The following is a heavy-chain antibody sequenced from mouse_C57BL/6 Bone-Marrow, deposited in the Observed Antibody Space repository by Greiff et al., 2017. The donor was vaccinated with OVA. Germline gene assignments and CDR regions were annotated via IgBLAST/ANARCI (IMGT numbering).Heavy chain of an antibody. CDR3: ARYPLDYYGSSGDYAMDY. J-gene: IGHJ4*01. Sequence: VQLQQPGAELVRPGTSVKLSCKASGYTFTSYWMHWVKQRPGQGLEWIGVIDPSDSYTNYNQKFKGKATLTVDTSSSTAYMQLSSLTSEDSAVYDCARYPLDYYGSSGDYAMDYWGQGTSVTVSS. CDR2: IDPSDSYT. V-gene: IGHV1-59*01. D-gene: IGHD1-1*01. CDR1: GYTFTSYW.